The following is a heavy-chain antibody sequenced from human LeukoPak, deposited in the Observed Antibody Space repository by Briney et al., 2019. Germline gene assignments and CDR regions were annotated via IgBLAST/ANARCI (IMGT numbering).Heavy chain of an antibody. V-gene: IGHV3-66*01. D-gene: IGHD3-22*01. CDR3: AREDSSGYYGEYYFDY. CDR2: IYSGGST. CDR1: GFTVSSNY. Sequence: GGSLRLSCAASGFTVSSNYMSWVRQAPGKGLEWVSVIYSGGSTYYADSVKGRFTISRDNSKNTLYLQMNSLRAEDTAVYYCAREDSSGYYGEYYFDYWGQGTLVTVSS. J-gene: IGHJ4*02.